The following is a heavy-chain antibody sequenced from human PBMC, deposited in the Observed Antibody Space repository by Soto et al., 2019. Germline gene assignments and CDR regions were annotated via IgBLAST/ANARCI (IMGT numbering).Heavy chain of an antibody. CDR3: EMTTVINPADYDF. Sequence: PSETLSLTCTISGASMTSSSYFWGFVRQPPGLGLEWIGTIYYNRSTYYSTSLKSRVAISVDTSKSLFSLSLRSVTAADTAMHYCEMTTVINPADYDFWGQRALVTDSS. D-gene: IGHD4-17*01. CDR2: IYYNRST. J-gene: IGHJ4*02. V-gene: IGHV4-39*01. CDR1: GASMTSSSYF.